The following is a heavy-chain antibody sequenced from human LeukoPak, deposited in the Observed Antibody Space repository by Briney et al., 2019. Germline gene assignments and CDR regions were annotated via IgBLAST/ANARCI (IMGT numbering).Heavy chain of an antibody. V-gene: IGHV3-7*03. CDR2: LNQDGSEK. CDR3: ARRRGDV. J-gene: IGHJ6*02. Sequence: PGRSLRLSCAASGFTFSTSVMHWVRQAPGKGLEWVAILNQDGSEKYYVDSVKGRFTISRDNAENSLYLQMNSLRAEDTAIYYCARRRGDVWGQGTTVTVSS. CDR1: GFTFSTSV.